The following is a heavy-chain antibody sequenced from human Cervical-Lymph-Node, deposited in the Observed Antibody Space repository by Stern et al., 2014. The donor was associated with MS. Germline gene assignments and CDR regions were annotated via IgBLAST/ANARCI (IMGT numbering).Heavy chain of an antibody. CDR3: AKDHLAVAGSAEYFQH. V-gene: IGHV3-23*04. D-gene: IGHD6-19*01. CDR1: GFTFSNYA. Sequence: VQLVQSGGVLVQPGGSLRLSCAVSGFTFSNYAMSWVRQAPGKGLAWVSGISGSGGSTYYADSVKGRFTISRDKSKNTLYLQMNSLRAEDTAVYYCAKDHLAVAGSAEYFQHWGQGTLVTVSS. CDR2: ISGSGGST. J-gene: IGHJ1*01.